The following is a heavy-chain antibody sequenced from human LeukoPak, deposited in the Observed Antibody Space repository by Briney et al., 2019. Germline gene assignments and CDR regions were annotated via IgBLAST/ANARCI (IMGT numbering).Heavy chain of an antibody. CDR2: IYYSGST. Sequence: RTSETLSLTCTVSGDSISSYYWSWIRQPPGKGLEWIGDIYYSGSTNYNPSLKSRVTISLDTSKKKFFLKLTSVTAADTAVYYCARSGYSYGADAFDIWGQGTMVTVSS. D-gene: IGHD5-18*01. CDR1: GDSISSYY. V-gene: IGHV4-59*01. CDR3: ARSGYSYGADAFDI. J-gene: IGHJ3*02.